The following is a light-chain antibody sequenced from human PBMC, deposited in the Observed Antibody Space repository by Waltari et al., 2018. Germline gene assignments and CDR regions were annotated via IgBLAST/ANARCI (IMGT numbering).Light chain of an antibody. Sequence: SYLLTQSPSVSVAPGKAARITCGGNNLGSKRVNCSQQRPGQAPGLVIRFDSDRPSGIPERFSGSNSGNTATLTISRVESGDEADYYCQVWDSSSDHVDVVFGGGTKLTVL. CDR2: FDS. CDR1: NLGSKR. CDR3: QVWDSSSDHVDVV. J-gene: IGLJ2*01. V-gene: IGLV3-21*04.